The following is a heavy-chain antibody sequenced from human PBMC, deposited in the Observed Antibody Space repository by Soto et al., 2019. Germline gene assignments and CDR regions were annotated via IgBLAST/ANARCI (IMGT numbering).Heavy chain of an antibody. Sequence: SETLSLTCTVSGASISSGGYYSWIRQHPGKDLEWIVYIYYSGTTYYNPSLKSRVSISIDTSNNQFSPKLSSVTAADTAVYYCARDWRHNWDAGGYYYYAMDVWGQGTTVPVSS. J-gene: IGHJ6*02. D-gene: IGHD1-1*01. CDR3: ARDWRHNWDAGGYYYYAMDV. CDR2: IYYSGTT. CDR1: GASISSGGYY. V-gene: IGHV4-31*03.